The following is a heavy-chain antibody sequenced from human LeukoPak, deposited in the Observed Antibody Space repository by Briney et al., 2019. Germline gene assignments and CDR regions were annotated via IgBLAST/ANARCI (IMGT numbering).Heavy chain of an antibody. CDR1: GYTFTSYG. CDR2: ISAYNGNT. CDR3: ARDMSYCSGGSRYPMPFDY. D-gene: IGHD2-15*01. V-gene: IGHV1-18*01. J-gene: IGHJ4*02. Sequence: ASVKVSCKASGYTFTSYGISWVRQAPGQGLEWMGWISAYNGNTNYAQKLQGRVTMTTDTSTSTAYMELRSLRSDDTAVYYCARDMSYCSGGSRYPMPFDYWGQGTLVTVSS.